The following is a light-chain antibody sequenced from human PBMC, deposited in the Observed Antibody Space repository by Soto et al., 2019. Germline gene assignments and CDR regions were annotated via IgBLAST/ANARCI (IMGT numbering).Light chain of an antibody. CDR3: SSYSISSTVL. CDR2: EVS. CDR1: SNDVGTYNY. V-gene: IGLV2-14*01. Sequence: QSALAQPASVSGSPGQSITISCTGTSNDVGTYNYVSWYQQHPGVAPKLMIYEVSNRPSGVSNRFSGSKSGNTASLTISGLQAEDEADYYCSSYSISSTVLFGGGTQLTVL. J-gene: IGLJ7*01.